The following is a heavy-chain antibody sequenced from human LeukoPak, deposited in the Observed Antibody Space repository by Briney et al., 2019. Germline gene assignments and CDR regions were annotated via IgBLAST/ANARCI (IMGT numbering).Heavy chain of an antibody. CDR3: ARVARIVATISRFDP. V-gene: IGHV1-46*01. D-gene: IGHD5-12*01. CDR2: INPSGGST. Sequence: GPSVKVSCKASGYTFTSYYMHWVRQAPGQGLEWMGIINPSGGSTSYAQKFQGRVTMTRDTSTSTAYMELRSLRSDDTAVYYCARVARIVATISRFDPWGQGTLVTVSS. CDR1: GYTFTSYY. J-gene: IGHJ5*02.